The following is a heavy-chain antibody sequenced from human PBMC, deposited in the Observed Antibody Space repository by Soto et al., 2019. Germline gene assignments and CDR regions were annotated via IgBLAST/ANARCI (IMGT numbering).Heavy chain of an antibody. V-gene: IGHV4-31*03. J-gene: IGHJ5*02. CDR1: GGSISSGGYY. CDR2: IYYSGST. CDR3: ARQAPHSSGWFWFDP. D-gene: IGHD6-19*01. Sequence: SETLSLTCTVSGGSISSGGYYWSWIRQHPGKGLEWIGYIYYSGSTNYNPSLRSRVTISVDTSKNQFSLKLSSVTVADTAVYYCARQAPHSSGWFWFDPWGQGTLVTVSS.